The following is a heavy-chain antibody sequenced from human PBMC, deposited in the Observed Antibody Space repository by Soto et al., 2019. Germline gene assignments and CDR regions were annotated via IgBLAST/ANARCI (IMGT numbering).Heavy chain of an antibody. Sequence: QITLKESGPTLVKPTQTLTLTCTFSGFSLSTSGVGVGWIRQPPGKALEWLALIYWDDDKRSSPSLKSRLTITKDTSKNQVVLTMTNMDPVDTATYYCAHSPSMVRGVPFDYWVQGTLVTVSS. J-gene: IGHJ4*02. D-gene: IGHD3-10*01. CDR2: IYWDDDK. CDR3: AHSPSMVRGVPFDY. V-gene: IGHV2-5*02. CDR1: GFSLSTSGVG.